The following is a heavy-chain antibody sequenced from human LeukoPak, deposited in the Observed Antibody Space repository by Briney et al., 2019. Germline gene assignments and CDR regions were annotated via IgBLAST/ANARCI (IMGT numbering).Heavy chain of an antibody. CDR2: IYYSGST. D-gene: IGHD5-12*01. J-gene: IGHJ4*02. CDR1: NVSVGSGAYY. Sequence: SETLSLACIVSNVSVGSGAYYWTWIRQHPGKGLEWIGYIYYSGSTYFSPSLKSRVSMSVDTSKNQFSLRLTSVTAADTAVYFCAAKGGGYDYRYWGQGTLVTVSS. CDR3: AAKGGGYDYRY. V-gene: IGHV4-31*03.